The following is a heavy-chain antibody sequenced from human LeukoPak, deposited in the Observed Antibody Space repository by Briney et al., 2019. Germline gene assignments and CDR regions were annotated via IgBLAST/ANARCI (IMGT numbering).Heavy chain of an antibody. Sequence: GGSLRLSCAASGFTFDDYGMSWVRQAPGKGLEWVSGINWNGGSTGYADSVKGRFTISRDNAKNSLYLQMNSLRAEDTALYHCARVEGYYYDSSGYYEVGYYYMDVWGKGTTVTVSS. J-gene: IGHJ6*03. V-gene: IGHV3-20*01. CDR3: ARVEGYYYDSSGYYEVGYYYMDV. CDR2: INWNGGST. CDR1: GFTFDDYG. D-gene: IGHD3-22*01.